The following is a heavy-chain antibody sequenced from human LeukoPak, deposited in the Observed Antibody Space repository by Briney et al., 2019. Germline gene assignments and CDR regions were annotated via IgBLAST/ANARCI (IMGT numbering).Heavy chain of an antibody. CDR2: IYHSGST. V-gene: IGHV4-38-2*01. CDR3: ARSPWVAARPRYFDY. CDR1: GYSISSGYY. J-gene: IGHJ4*02. D-gene: IGHD6-6*01. Sequence: PSETLSLTCAVSGYSISSGYYWGWIRQPPGKGLEWIGSIYHSGSTYYNPSLKSRVTISVDTSKNQFSLKLSSVTAADTAVYYCARSPWVAARPRYFDYWGQGTLVTVSS.